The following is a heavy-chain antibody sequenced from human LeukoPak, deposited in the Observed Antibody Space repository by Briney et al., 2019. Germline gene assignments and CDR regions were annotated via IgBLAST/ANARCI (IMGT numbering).Heavy chain of an antibody. D-gene: IGHD3-22*01. Sequence: ASVKVSCKASGYIFTKYAINWVRQAPGQRLEWMGWINAGNGNTKYSQKFQGRVTITSDTSASTAYMELSSLRSEDTAVYYCASEYYYDSSGYWYYGMDVWGQGTTVTVSS. CDR1: GYIFTKYA. J-gene: IGHJ6*02. CDR3: ASEYYYDSSGYWYYGMDV. V-gene: IGHV1-3*01. CDR2: INAGNGNT.